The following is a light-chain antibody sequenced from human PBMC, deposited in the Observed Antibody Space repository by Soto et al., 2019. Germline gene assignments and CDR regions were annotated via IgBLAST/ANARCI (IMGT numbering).Light chain of an antibody. CDR3: KQGQQTPLT. CDR2: WGS. V-gene: IGKV2-28*01. Sequence: DIVMTQSPLSLPVTPGEPASISCRSSQSLLNSYGNNYLDWYVQKPGQSPQLLIYWGSTRASGVPDRFSGSGSGTDFTLKISRVEAEDVGVYHCKQGQQTPLTFGQGTRLEI. J-gene: IGKJ5*01. CDR1: QSLLNSYGNNY.